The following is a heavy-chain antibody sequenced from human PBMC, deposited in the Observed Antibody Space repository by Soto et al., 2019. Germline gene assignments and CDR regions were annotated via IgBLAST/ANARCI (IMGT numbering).Heavy chain of an antibody. CDR2: ISYDGSKK. Sequence: GGSLRLSCAASGFTFSRYGMHWVRQAPGKGLEWVALISYDGSKKYYTDSVKGRFTISRDNSKNTLYLQMNSLRVEDTAVYYCARDPFSSFDILTPYGMDVWGQGTTVTVS. CDR1: GFTFSRYG. D-gene: IGHD3-9*01. CDR3: ARDPFSSFDILTPYGMDV. J-gene: IGHJ6*02. V-gene: IGHV3-30*03.